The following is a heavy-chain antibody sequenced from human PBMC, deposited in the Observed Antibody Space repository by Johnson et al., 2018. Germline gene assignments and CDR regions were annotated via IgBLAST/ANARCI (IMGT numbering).Heavy chain of an antibody. J-gene: IGHJ1*01. V-gene: IGHV3-33*01. CDR2: IWYDGSNK. CDR3: ARADYGDYSGYFQH. CDR1: GFTFSSYG. D-gene: IGHD4-17*01. Sequence: QVQLVQSGGGVVQPGRSLRLSCAASGFTFSSYGMHWVRQAPGKGLEWVAVIWYDGSNKYYADSVKGRSTISRDNSKNTLYLQMNSLRAEDTAVYYWARADYGDYSGYFQHWGQGTLVTVSS.